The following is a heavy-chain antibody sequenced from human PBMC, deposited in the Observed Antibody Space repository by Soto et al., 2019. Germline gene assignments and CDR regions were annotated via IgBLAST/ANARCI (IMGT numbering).Heavy chain of an antibody. Sequence: GGSLRLSCAASGFTFSSYAMSWVHQAPGKGLEWVSAISGSGGSTYYADSVKGRFTISRDNSKNTLYLQMNSLRAEDTAVYYCAKAMDSSGWYYFDYWGQGTLVTVSS. CDR2: ISGSGGST. D-gene: IGHD6-19*01. V-gene: IGHV3-23*01. CDR1: GFTFSSYA. J-gene: IGHJ4*02. CDR3: AKAMDSSGWYYFDY.